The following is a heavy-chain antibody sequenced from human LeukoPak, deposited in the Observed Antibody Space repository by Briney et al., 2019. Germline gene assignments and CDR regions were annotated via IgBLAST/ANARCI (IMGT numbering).Heavy chain of an antibody. CDR2: ISYNGSNK. CDR3: ARGIVVVVAANDLIDY. Sequence: GGSLRLSCAASGFTFSSYAMHWVRQAPGKGLEWVAVISYNGSNKYYADSVKGRFTISRDNSKNTLYLQMNSLRAEDTAVYYCARGIVVVVAANDLIDYWGQGTLVTVSS. J-gene: IGHJ4*02. V-gene: IGHV3-30*04. D-gene: IGHD2-15*01. CDR1: GFTFSSYA.